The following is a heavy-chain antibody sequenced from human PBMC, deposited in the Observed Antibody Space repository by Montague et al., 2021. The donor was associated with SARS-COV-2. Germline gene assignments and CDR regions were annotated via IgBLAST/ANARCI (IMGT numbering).Heavy chain of an antibody. CDR1: GGSISSSSYY. D-gene: IGHD3-9*01. V-gene: IGHV4-39*07. J-gene: IGHJ6*02. CDR2: FNHSGXT. CDR3: ARGQNFDWLLSVFYGIDF. Sequence: SETLSLTCTVSGGSISSSSYYWCWIRQPGGKRLQWIGVFNHSGXTXYXXXXKXRVTISVDTSKNQFSLKLSSVTAADTAVYYCARGQNFDWLLSVFYGIDFWGQGTTVTVSS.